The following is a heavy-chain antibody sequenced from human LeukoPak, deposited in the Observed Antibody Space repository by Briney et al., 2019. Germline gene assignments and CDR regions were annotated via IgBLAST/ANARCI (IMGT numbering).Heavy chain of an antibody. CDR3: ARDAGIGYYYYGMDV. V-gene: IGHV3-30*04. CDR2: ISYDGSNK. J-gene: IGHJ6*02. Sequence: PGGSLRLSCAASGFTFSSYAMHWVRQAPGKGLEWVAVISYDGSNKYYADSVKGRFTISRDNSKNTLYLQMNSLRAEDTAVYYCARDAGIGYYYYGMDVWGQGTTVTVSS. D-gene: IGHD6-13*01. CDR1: GFTFSSYA.